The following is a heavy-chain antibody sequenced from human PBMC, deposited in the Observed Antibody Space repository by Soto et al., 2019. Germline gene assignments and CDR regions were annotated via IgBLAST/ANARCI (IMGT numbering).Heavy chain of an antibody. CDR1: GFPFSHYA. J-gene: IGHJ4*02. Sequence: GSLRLSCTASGFPFSHYAMNWVRQGPGTRLEWVADISGSGDSARYADSVRGRFTISRDNSRDTLYLQMNSLRVDDTAVYYCGKERRGSGWSVCNFWGQGALVTVSS. V-gene: IGHV3-23*01. CDR2: ISGSGDSA. CDR3: GKERRGSGWSVCNF. D-gene: IGHD6-19*01.